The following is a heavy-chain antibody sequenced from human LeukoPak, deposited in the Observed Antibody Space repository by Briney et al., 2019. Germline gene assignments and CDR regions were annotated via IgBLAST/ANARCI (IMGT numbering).Heavy chain of an antibody. CDR3: ARQRSGSYLHFDY. J-gene: IGHJ4*02. CDR1: GGSISSSSYY. Sequence: SETLSLTCTVSGGSISSSSYYWGWIRQPPGKGLEWIGSIYYSGSTYYNPSFKSRVTISVDTSKNQFSLKLSSVTAADTAVYYCARQRSGSYLHFDYWGQGTLVTVSS. V-gene: IGHV4-39*01. CDR2: IYYSGST. D-gene: IGHD1-26*01.